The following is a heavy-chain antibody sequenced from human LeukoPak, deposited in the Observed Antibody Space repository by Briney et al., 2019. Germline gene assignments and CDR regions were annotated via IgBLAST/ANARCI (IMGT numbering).Heavy chain of an antibody. J-gene: IGHJ4*02. CDR2: IIPIFGTA. CDR1: GGTFSSYA. V-gene: IGHV1-69*01. CDR3: ARTYYDILTGYYTKLFDY. D-gene: IGHD3-9*01. Sequence: GASVKVSCKASGGTFSSYAISWVRQAPGQGLEWMGGIIPIFGTANYAQKFQGRVTITADGSTSTAYMELSSLRSEETAVYYCARTYYDILTGYYTKLFDYWGQGTLVTVSS.